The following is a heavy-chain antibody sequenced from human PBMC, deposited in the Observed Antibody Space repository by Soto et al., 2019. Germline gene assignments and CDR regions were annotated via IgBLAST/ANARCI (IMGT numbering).Heavy chain of an antibody. D-gene: IGHD3-9*01. V-gene: IGHV3-7*02. CDR3: ARPDVLRYFDWLLKGGSDAFDI. Sequence: PGGSLRLSCAASGFTFSSYWMSWVRQAPGKGLEWVANIKQDGSEKYYVDSVKGRFTISRDNAKNSLYLQMNSLRAEDTAVYYCARPDVLRYFDWLLKGGSDAFDIWGQGTMVTVSS. J-gene: IGHJ3*02. CDR1: GFTFSSYW. CDR2: IKQDGSEK.